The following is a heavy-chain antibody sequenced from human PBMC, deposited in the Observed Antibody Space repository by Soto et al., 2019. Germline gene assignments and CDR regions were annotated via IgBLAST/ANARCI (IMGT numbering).Heavy chain of an antibody. Sequence: GGSLRLSCVFSGFTFSTYTMNWVRHAPGKGPEWVSSINGRSNYVYYADSVKGRFTISRDNAKNSLYLQMNRLRAEDTAIYYCAREDGVVGSSSAFDHWGLGTLVTVSS. CDR2: INGRSNYV. J-gene: IGHJ4*02. D-gene: IGHD1-26*01. V-gene: IGHV3-21*01. CDR1: GFTFSTYT. CDR3: AREDGVVGSSSAFDH.